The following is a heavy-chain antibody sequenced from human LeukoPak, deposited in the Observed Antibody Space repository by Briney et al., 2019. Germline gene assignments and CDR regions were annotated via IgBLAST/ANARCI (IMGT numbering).Heavy chain of an antibody. Sequence: PGGSLRLSCAASGFTVSSNYMSWVRQAPGKGPEWVSLIFSGGNTYYADSVKGRFTISRHNSGNTVYLQMNSLRAEDTAVYYCARVGPGYTYVYGAPYYFDSWGQGTLVTVSS. J-gene: IGHJ4*02. V-gene: IGHV3-53*04. CDR1: GFTVSSNY. CDR2: IFSGGNT. CDR3: ARVGPGYTYVYGAPYYFDS. D-gene: IGHD5-18*01.